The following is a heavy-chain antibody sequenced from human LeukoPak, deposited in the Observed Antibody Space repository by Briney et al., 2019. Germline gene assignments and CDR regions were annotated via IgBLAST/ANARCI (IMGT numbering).Heavy chain of an antibody. V-gene: IGHV3-23*01. J-gene: IGHJ6*03. D-gene: IGHD5-12*01. CDR3: ARDPGEKWLPTYYYMDV. CDR2: VTGSGTST. CDR1: GFTLSYYG. Sequence: GGSLRLSCGASGFTLSYYGVNWVPQAPGKGVEWVSGVTGSGTSTYYADSVRGRFSISRDNSKNTLYLQMNSLRAEDTGVYYCARDPGEKWLPTYYYMDVWGKGTTVTVSS.